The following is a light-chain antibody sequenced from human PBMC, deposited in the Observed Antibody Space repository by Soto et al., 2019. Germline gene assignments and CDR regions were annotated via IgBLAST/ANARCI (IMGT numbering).Light chain of an antibody. CDR2: DNS. V-gene: IGLV1-51*01. Sequence: QSVLTQPPSVSAAPGQKVTISCSGSSSNIGVKSVSWYQQLPRTVPKLLIYDNSERPSGIPDRFSASKSGTSATLDITGIQTGDEADYYCGSWDDRLSSVVFGGGTKLTVL. J-gene: IGLJ2*01. CDR1: SSNIGVKS. CDR3: GSWDDRLSSVV.